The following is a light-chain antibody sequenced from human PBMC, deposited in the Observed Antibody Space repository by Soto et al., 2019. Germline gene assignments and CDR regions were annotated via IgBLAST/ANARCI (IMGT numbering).Light chain of an antibody. CDR2: KAT. CDR3: QRYNDYQYI. Sequence: DIQMTQSPSTLSASVGDRVTIACRASQSIGTWLAWYQQKPGKLPKLLIYKATNLQSGVPSRFSGSGSGIEFSLTIISLQPDDFATYYCQRYNDYQYIFGQGTKLEMK. J-gene: IGKJ2*01. CDR1: QSIGTW. V-gene: IGKV1-5*03.